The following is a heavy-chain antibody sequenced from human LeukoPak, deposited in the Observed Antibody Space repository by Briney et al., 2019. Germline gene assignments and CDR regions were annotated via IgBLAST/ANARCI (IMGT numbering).Heavy chain of an antibody. CDR1: GGSISSGSYY. V-gene: IGHV4-61*02. Sequence: SETLSLTCTVSGGSISSGSYYWSWSRQPAGKGLEWIGRIYTSGSTNYNPSLKSRVTISVDTSKNQFSLKLSSVTAADTAVYYCVRASGSYPDYWGQGTLVTVSS. D-gene: IGHD1-26*01. CDR3: VRASGSYPDY. CDR2: IYTSGST. J-gene: IGHJ4*02.